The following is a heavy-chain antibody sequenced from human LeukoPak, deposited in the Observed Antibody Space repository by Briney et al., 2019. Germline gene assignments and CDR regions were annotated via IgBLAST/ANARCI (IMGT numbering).Heavy chain of an antibody. J-gene: IGHJ4*02. CDR2: IYYSDT. Sequence: PSETLSLTCAVSGGSISSGGYSWSWIRQPPGKGLEWIGYIYYSDTYYNPSLKSRVTISADTSKNQFSLKLSSVTAADTAVYYCASLYSGSYYALDYWGQGTLVTVSS. CDR1: GGSISSGGYS. D-gene: IGHD1-26*01. V-gene: IGHV4-30-4*07. CDR3: ASLYSGSYYALDY.